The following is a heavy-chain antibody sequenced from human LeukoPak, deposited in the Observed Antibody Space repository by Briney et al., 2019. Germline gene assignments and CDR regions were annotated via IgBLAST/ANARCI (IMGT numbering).Heavy chain of an antibody. CDR2: INPNSGGT. CDR1: GYTFTGYY. J-gene: IGHJ4*02. CDR3: ARDWQWLPEPA. V-gene: IGHV1-2*06. D-gene: IGHD6-19*01. Sequence: APVKVSCKASGYTFTGYYMHWVRQAPGQGLEWMGRINPNSGGTNYAQKFQGRVTMTRDTSISTAYMELSRLRSDDTAVYYCARDWQWLPEPAWGQGTLVTVSS.